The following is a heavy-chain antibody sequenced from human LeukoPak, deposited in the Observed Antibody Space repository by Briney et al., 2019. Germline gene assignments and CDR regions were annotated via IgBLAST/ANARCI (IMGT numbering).Heavy chain of an antibody. CDR2: INHSGST. V-gene: IGHV4-34*01. Sequence: PSETLSLTCAVYGGSFSGYYWSWIRQPPGKGLEWIGEINHSGSTNYNPSLKSRVTISVDTSKNQFSLKLSSVTAADTDVYYCARSASYYYGSGSPLNWFDPWGQGTLVTVSS. CDR3: ARSASYYYGSGSPLNWFDP. D-gene: IGHD3-10*01. J-gene: IGHJ5*02. CDR1: GGSFSGYY.